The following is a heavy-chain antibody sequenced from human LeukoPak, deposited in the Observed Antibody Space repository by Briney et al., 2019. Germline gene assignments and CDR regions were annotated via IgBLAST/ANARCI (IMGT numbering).Heavy chain of an antibody. D-gene: IGHD2-15*01. CDR3: AKSGCSGVSCYSHRRYYYYGMDV. J-gene: IGHJ6*02. Sequence: GRSLRLSCAACGFTFDDYAMHWVRQAPGKGLEWVSGISWNSGSIGYAESVKGRFTISRDNAKNSLYLQMNSLRAEDTALYYCAKSGCSGVSCYSHRRYYYYGMDVWGQGTTVTVSS. CDR2: ISWNSGSI. V-gene: IGHV3-9*01. CDR1: GFTFDDYA.